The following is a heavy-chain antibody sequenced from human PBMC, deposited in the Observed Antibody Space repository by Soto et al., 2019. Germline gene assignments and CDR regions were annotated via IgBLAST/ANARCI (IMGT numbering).Heavy chain of an antibody. V-gene: IGHV3-23*01. CDR2: ISGSGGST. D-gene: IGHD1-1*01. Sequence: GGSLRLSCAASGFTFSSYAVSWVRQAPGKGLEWVSAISGSGGSTYYADSVKGRFTISRDNSKNTLYLQMNSLRAEDTAVYYCAKDPPLNGYYYYGMDVWGQGTTVTVSS. CDR1: GFTFSSYA. CDR3: AKDPPLNGYYYYGMDV. J-gene: IGHJ6*02.